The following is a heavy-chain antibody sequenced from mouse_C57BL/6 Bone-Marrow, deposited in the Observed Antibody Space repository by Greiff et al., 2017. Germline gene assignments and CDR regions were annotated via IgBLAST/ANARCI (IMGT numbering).Heavy chain of an antibody. CDR2: IYWDDDK. CDR1: GFSLSTSGMG. Sequence: QVTLKESGPGILQSSQTLSLTCSFSGFSLSTSGMGVSWIRQPSGKGLEWLAHIYWDDDKRYNPSLKRRLTISKDTSRNQVFLKITSVDTSDTAKYYCASTVVAYYYAMDYWGQGTSVTVSS. CDR3: ASTVVAYYYAMDY. D-gene: IGHD1-1*01. V-gene: IGHV8-12*01. J-gene: IGHJ4*01.